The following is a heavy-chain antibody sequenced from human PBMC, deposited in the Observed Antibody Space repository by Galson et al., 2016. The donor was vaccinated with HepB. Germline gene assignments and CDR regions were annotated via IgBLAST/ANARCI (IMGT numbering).Heavy chain of an antibody. CDR1: GFTFSSYG. J-gene: IGHJ5*02. CDR2: ISYYGRNA. D-gene: IGHD2-15*01. CDR3: AKEYLPQIVQVVAATPWFDP. Sequence: LRLSCAASGFTFSSYGMHWVRQAPGKGLEWVAVISYYGRNAYYADSVKGRFTISRDNSMNTLYLQMNSLRVEDTAVYYCAKEYLPQIVQVVAATPWFDPWGQGTLVTVSS. V-gene: IGHV3-30*18.